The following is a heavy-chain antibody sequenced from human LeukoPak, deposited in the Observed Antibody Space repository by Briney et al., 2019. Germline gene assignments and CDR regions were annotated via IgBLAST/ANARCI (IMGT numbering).Heavy chain of an antibody. Sequence: PGTSLRLSCATSGFIFSHYGMHWVRQAPDKGLEWVAVIWSDGTTQFYADSVKGRFTTSRDSSNTVYLQMNSLRVEDTAVYFCARDAQRGFDYSNSLQYWGQGALVTVSS. J-gene: IGHJ4*02. CDR2: IWSDGTTQ. V-gene: IGHV3-33*01. CDR1: GFIFSHYG. D-gene: IGHD4-11*01. CDR3: ARDAQRGFDYSNSLQY.